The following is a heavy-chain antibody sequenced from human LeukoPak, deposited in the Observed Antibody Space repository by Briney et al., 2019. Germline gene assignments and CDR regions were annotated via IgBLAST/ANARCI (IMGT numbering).Heavy chain of an antibody. Sequence: GESLKIPCKGSGYSFTSYWIGWVRQMPGKGLEWMGIIYPGDSDTRYSPSFQGQVTISADKSISTAYLQWSSLKASDTAMYYCARLGYYGSGSYSPDKYYYYYYGMDVWGQGTTVTVSS. J-gene: IGHJ6*02. V-gene: IGHV5-51*01. CDR2: IYPGDSDT. D-gene: IGHD3-10*01. CDR3: ARLGYYGSGSYSPDKYYYYYYGMDV. CDR1: GYSFTSYW.